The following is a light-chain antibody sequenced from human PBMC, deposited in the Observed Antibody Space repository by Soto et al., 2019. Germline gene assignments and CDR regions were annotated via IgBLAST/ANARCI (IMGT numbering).Light chain of an antibody. J-gene: IGLJ2*01. CDR1: TSDVGAYTY. V-gene: IGLV2-14*03. CDR2: DVS. CDR3: SSYTTSTTVL. Sequence: QSALTQPASVSGSPGQSITISCTGTTSDVGAYTYVSWYQQLPGKAPKLMIYDVSHRPSGVSNRFSGSKSGNTASLTISGLQAEDEADYYCSSYTTSTTVLFGGGTKLTVL.